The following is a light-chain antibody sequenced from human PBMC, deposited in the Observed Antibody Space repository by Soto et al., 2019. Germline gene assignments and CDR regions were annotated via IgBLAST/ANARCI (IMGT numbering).Light chain of an antibody. J-gene: IGLJ1*01. Sequence: QSALTQPASVSGSPGQSITISCTGTSSDVGGYNYVSWYQQHPGNAPKLMIYDVSNRPSGVSNRFSGSKSGNTASLTISGLQAEDEADYYCSSYTSSSNSEVFGTGTKLTVL. CDR3: SSYTSSSNSEV. CDR1: SSDVGGYNY. CDR2: DVS. V-gene: IGLV2-14*01.